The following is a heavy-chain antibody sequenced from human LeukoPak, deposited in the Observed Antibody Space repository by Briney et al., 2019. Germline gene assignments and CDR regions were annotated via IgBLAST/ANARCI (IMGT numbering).Heavy chain of an antibody. CDR2: INPNSGGT. J-gene: IGHJ4*02. D-gene: IGHD3-3*01. CDR3: ARVPSYYDFWSGYLSFDY. V-gene: IGHV1-2*02. Sequence: EASVKVSCKASGYTFTGYYMHWVRQAPGQGLEWMGWINPNSGGTNYAQKFQGRVTMTRDTSISTAYVELSRLRSDDTAVYYCARVPSYYDFWSGYLSFDYWGQGTLVTVSS. CDR1: GYTFTGYY.